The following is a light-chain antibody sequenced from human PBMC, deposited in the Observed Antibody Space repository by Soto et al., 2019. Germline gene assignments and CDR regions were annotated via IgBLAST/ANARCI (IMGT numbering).Light chain of an antibody. V-gene: IGKV3-20*01. CDR2: GAS. CDR1: QSVSSGY. CDR3: PQYGSSPTT. Sequence: EIVWTQSPGTLSLSPGERATLSCRASQSVSSGYLAWYQQKPGQAPRLLIYGASSRATGIPDRFSGSGSGTDFTLTISRLEPEDFAVYYCPQYGSSPTTFGHGTKVELK. J-gene: IGKJ1*01.